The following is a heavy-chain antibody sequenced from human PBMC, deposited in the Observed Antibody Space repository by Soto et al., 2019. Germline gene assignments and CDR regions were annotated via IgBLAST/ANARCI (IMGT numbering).Heavy chain of an antibody. CDR3: ARERAIVVVPAADYFYYGMDV. V-gene: IGHV1-8*01. J-gene: IGHJ6*02. D-gene: IGHD2-2*01. CDR1: GYTFTSYD. Sequence: QVQLVQSGAELKKPGASVKVSCKASGYTFTSYDINWVRQATGQGLEWMGWMNPNSGNTVYAQKFQGRVTMTRNTSISTAYMEVSSQRSEDTAVYYCARERAIVVVPAADYFYYGMDVWGQGTTVTVSS. CDR2: MNPNSGNT.